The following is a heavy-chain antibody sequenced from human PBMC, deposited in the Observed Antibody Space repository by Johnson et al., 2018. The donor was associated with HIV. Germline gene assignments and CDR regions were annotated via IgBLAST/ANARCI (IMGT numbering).Heavy chain of an antibody. V-gene: IGHV3-13*01. CDR1: GFTFSSYD. CDR3: TTEDYRLTAFDM. CDR2: IGTAGDT. D-gene: IGHD3-16*02. Sequence: VQLVESGGGLVQPGGSLRLSCAASGFTFSSYDMHWVRQATGKGLEWVSAIGTAGDTYYPGSVKGRFTISRDNSKNTLYLQMNSLRAEDTAVYYCTTEDYRLTAFDMWGQGTMVSVSS. J-gene: IGHJ3*02.